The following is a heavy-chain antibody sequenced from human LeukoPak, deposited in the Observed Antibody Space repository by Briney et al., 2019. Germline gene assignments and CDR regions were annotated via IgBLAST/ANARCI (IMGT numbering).Heavy chain of an antibody. CDR1: GFTFSSHA. J-gene: IGHJ4*02. V-gene: IGHV3-23*01. CDR3: AKVTSYGSGYDSVSNYFDY. Sequence: GGSLRLSCAASGFTFSSHAMSWVRQAPGKGLEWVSAISGSGGSTYYADSVKGRFTISRDNSKNTLYLQMNSLRAEDTAVYYCAKVTSYGSGYDSVSNYFDYWGQGTLVTVSS. CDR2: ISGSGGST. D-gene: IGHD5-12*01.